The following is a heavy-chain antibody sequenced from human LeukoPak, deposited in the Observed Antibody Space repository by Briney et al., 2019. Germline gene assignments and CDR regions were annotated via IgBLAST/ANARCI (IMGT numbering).Heavy chain of an antibody. CDR3: AKGSARRWFWYFDY. V-gene: IGHV3-48*03. CDR1: GFTFSSYE. J-gene: IGHJ4*02. CDR2: ISSSGSTI. D-gene: IGHD4-23*01. Sequence: GGSLRLSCAASGFTFSSYEMNWVRQAPGKGLEWVSYISSSGSTIYYADSVKGRFTISRDNAKNSLYLQMNSLRAEDTAVYYCAKGSARRWFWYFDYWGQGTLVTVSS.